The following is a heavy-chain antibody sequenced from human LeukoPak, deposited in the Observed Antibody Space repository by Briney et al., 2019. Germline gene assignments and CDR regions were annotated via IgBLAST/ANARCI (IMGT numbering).Heavy chain of an antibody. J-gene: IGHJ4*02. CDR3: AKSLEAWSFDY. V-gene: IGHV3-7*03. Sequence: GGSLRLSCVASGFTFGNYSMSWVRQAPGKGLEWVSYIKVGGSDKNYADSVKGRFTISRDNSKNSLYLQMNSLRAEDTAVYYCAKSLEAWSFDYWGQGTLVTVSS. CDR2: IKVGGSDK. CDR1: GFTFGNYS. D-gene: IGHD1-1*01.